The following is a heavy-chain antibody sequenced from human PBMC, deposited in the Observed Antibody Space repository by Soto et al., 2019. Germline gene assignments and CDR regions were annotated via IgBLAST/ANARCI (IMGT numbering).Heavy chain of an antibody. CDR1: GGTLNTYT. V-gene: IGHV1-69*08. CDR2: VLPFLGTT. Sequence: QVQLVQSGAAVKKPGSSVKVSCKASGGTLNTYTISWVRQAPGQGLEWMGSVLPFLGTTNYAKKFQGRVTITADQSTITMELSSLRSAYTAMYFCARDVTAMEALHYYDTWGQGTPVTVSS. D-gene: IGHD5-18*01. CDR3: ARDVTAMEALHYYDT. J-gene: IGHJ4*02.